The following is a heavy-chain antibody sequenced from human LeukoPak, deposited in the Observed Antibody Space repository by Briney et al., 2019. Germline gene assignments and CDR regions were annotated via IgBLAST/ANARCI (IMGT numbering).Heavy chain of an antibody. Sequence: SETLSLTCTVSGGSITFYYWHWMRQPPGKGLEWIGHTFYSGNVKYNPSLESRVTISVDRSKNQISLNLNSVTAADTAVYFCARGRGYENWGGYYYYGMDVWGPGTTVTVSS. D-gene: IGHD5-12*01. J-gene: IGHJ6*02. CDR3: ARGRGYENWGGYYYYGMDV. V-gene: IGHV4-59*01. CDR1: GGSITFYY. CDR2: TFYSGNV.